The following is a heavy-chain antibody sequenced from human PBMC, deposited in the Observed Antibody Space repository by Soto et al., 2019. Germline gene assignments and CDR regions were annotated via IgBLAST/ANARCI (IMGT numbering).Heavy chain of an antibody. J-gene: IGHJ5*02. V-gene: IGHV4-59*01. CDR1: GGSISSYY. Sequence: SETLSLTCTVSGGSISSYYWSWIRQPPGKGLEWIGYIYYSGSTNYNPSLKSRVTISVDTSKNQFSLKLSSVTAADTAVYYCARVAAAIGGWFDPWGQGTLVTVSS. CDR2: IYYSGST. CDR3: ARVAAAIGGWFDP. D-gene: IGHD6-13*01.